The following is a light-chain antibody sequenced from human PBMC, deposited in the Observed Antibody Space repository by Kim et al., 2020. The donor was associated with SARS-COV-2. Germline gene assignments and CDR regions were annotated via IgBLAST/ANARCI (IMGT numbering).Light chain of an antibody. Sequence: SSELTQDPAVSVALGQTVRITCQGDSLRSYYASWYQQKPGQAPVLVIYGKNNRPSGIPDRFSCSSSGNTASLTITGAQAEDEADYYFNSRDSSGNHWVFG. J-gene: IGLJ3*02. V-gene: IGLV3-19*01. CDR1: SLRSYY. CDR2: GKN. CDR3: NSRDSSGNHWV.